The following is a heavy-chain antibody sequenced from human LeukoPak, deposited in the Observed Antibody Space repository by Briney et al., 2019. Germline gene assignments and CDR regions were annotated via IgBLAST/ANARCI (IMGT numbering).Heavy chain of an antibody. J-gene: IGHJ5*02. CDR2: IYYSGYA. V-gene: IGHV4-59*01. CDR1: GGSINSYY. CDR3: ASSKTNGDSSGWYAWFDP. Sequence: SETLSLTCTVSGGSINSYYWSWIRQPPGKGLEWIGYIYYSGYANYNPSLKSRVTISVDTSKNQFSLKLSSVTAADTAVYYCASSKTNGDSSGWYAWFDPWGQGTLVTVSS. D-gene: IGHD6-19*01.